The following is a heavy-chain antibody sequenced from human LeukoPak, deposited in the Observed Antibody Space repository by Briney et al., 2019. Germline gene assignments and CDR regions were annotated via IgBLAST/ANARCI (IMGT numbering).Heavy chain of an antibody. V-gene: IGHV3-21*01. CDR1: GFSFSSYT. D-gene: IGHD2-8*01. CDR2: ISSSSSYI. Sequence: GGSLRLSCAASGFSFSSYTMNWVRQAPGKGLEWVSIISSSSSYIYYADSVKGRFTISRDNAKNALYLQMNSLRVEDTAVYYCATALIRGQGTLVTVSS. CDR3: ATALI. J-gene: IGHJ4*02.